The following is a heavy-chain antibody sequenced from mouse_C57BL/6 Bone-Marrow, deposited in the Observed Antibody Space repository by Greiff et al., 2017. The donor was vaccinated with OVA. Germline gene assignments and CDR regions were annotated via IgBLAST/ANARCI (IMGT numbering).Heavy chain of an antibody. CDR2: ISSGGGYI. J-gene: IGHJ2*01. CDR1: GFTFSSYA. Sequence: EVMLVESGEGLVKPGGSLKLSCAASGFTFSSYAMSWVRQTPEKRLEWVAYISSGGGYIYYADTVKGRFTISRDNARNTLYLQMSSLKSEDTAMYYCTRVHWAFDYWGQGTTLTVSS. CDR3: TRVHWAFDY. D-gene: IGHD4-1*01. V-gene: IGHV5-9-1*02.